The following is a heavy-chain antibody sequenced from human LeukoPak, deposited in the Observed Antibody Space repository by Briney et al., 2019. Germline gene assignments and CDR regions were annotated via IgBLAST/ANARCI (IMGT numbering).Heavy chain of an antibody. D-gene: IGHD3-22*01. V-gene: IGHV3-23*01. Sequence: GGSLRLSCAASGFTFSFYAMSWVRQAPGKGLEWVSAISGSADSTYYADSVKGRFTISRDNSRNTLYLQMNSLRAEDTAVYYCSKSFYYESSGYPRGPDYWGQRTLVTVSS. CDR3: SKSFYYESSGYPRGPDY. CDR1: GFTFSFYA. J-gene: IGHJ4*02. CDR2: ISGSADST.